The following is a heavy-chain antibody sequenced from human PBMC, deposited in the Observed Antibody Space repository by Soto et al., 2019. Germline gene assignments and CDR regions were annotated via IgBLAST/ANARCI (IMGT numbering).Heavy chain of an antibody. V-gene: IGHV3-7*01. CDR2: IQQDGSEK. CDR3: ARDSGRFNY. Sequence: VGSLRLSCAASGFTFSTYWMSWVRQAPGKGLEWVANIQQDGSEKYYVDSVKGRFTISRDNAKNSLYLQMNSLRAEDTAVYYCARDSGRFNYWGQGTLVTVSS. D-gene: IGHD2-15*01. J-gene: IGHJ4*02. CDR1: GFTFSTYW.